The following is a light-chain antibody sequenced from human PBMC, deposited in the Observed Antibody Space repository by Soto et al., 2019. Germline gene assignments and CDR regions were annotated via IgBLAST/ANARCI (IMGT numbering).Light chain of an antibody. CDR3: QSYDSSLSGYV. CDR2: ANN. J-gene: IGLJ1*01. CDR1: SSSIGAGYD. V-gene: IGLV1-40*01. Sequence: QSALAQPPSVSGAPGQRVTISCTGSSSSIGAGYDVHWYQQLPGTGPKLLIYANNNRPSGVPDRFSGSKSGTSASLAITGLRAEDEADYYCQSYDSSLSGYVFGTGTKVTVL.